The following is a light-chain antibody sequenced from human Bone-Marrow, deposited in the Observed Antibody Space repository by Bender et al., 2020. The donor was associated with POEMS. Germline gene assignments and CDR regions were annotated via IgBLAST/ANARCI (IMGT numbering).Light chain of an antibody. CDR2: NVS. CDR1: SSDVGTYNL. J-gene: IGLJ1*01. Sequence: QSALTQPASVSGSPGQSITISCTGTSSDVGTYNLVSWYQQYPGKAPKLLIFNVSYRPSGVSNRFSGSKSGNTASLTIFGLQAEDEANYYCSSRTSSGSVYVFGTGTKVIVL. V-gene: IGLV2-14*02. CDR3: SSRTSSGSVYV.